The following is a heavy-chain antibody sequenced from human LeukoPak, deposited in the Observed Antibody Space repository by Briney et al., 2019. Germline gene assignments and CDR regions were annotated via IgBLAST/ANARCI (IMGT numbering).Heavy chain of an antibody. CDR2: IYYSGTT. J-gene: IGHJ5*02. D-gene: IGHD6-13*01. Sequence: SETLSLTCTVSGGSIDSNSWTWIRQPPGKGQEWIGYIYYSGTTNYNPSLKSRVTMSVDMSKNQSSLKLSSVTAADTAVYYCARRSSSWKNWFDPWGQGTLVTVSS. V-gene: IGHV4-59*01. CDR1: GGSIDSNS. CDR3: ARRSSSWKNWFDP.